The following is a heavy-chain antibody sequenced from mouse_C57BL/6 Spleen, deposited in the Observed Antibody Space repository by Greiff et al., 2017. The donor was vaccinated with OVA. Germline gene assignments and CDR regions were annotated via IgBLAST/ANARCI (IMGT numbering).Heavy chain of an antibody. CDR2: IDPENGDT. CDR1: GFNIKDDY. J-gene: IGHJ2*01. V-gene: IGHV14-4*01. D-gene: IGHD2-4*01. Sequence: VQLQQSGAELVRPGASVKLSCTASGFNIKDDYMHWVKQRPEQGLEWIGWIDPENGDTEYASKFQGKATITADTSSNTAYLQISSLTSEDTAVYYCTTNDYGLDYWGQGTTLTVSS. CDR3: TTNDYGLDY.